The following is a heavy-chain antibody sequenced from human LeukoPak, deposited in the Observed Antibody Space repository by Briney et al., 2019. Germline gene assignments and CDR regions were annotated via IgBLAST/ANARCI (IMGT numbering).Heavy chain of an antibody. Sequence: SVKVPCKASGGTFSYYAFSWVRHAPGQGLEWMGRFTPSLGIAKYAQKFQGRVTITADKSTSTAYMELSSLRSEDTAVYYCARYYYYDSPDSFDIWGQGTKVTVSS. V-gene: IGHV1-69*04. CDR1: GGTFSYYA. D-gene: IGHD3-22*01. CDR2: FTPSLGIA. CDR3: ARYYYYDSPDSFDI. J-gene: IGHJ3*02.